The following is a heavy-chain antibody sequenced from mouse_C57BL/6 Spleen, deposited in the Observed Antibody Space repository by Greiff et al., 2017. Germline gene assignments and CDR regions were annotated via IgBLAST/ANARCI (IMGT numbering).Heavy chain of an antibody. D-gene: IGHD2-10*01. Sequence: EVQLQESGPELVKPGASVKIPCKASGYTFTDYNMDWVKQSPGKSLEWIGDINPNNGGTIYNQKFKGKATLTVDKSSSTAYMELRSLTSEDTAVYYCARRGSSCGNYVAYWGKGTLVTVSA. V-gene: IGHV1-18*01. CDR1: GYTFTDYN. CDR3: ARRGSSCGNYVAY. CDR2: INPNNGGT. J-gene: IGHJ3*01.